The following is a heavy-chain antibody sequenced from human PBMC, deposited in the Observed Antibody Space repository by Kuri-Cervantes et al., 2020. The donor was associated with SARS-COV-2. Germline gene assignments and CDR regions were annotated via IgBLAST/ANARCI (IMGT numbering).Heavy chain of an antibody. D-gene: IGHD2-2*01. CDR2: VYHSGNT. CDR3: ARGWIAVVPAAKAFDP. CDR1: GGSITSGEHY. J-gene: IGHJ5*02. Sequence: SETLSLTCTVSGGSITSGEHYWTWIRQHPEKGLEWIGYVYHSGNTYYHPSLKSRLTISIDTSQNQFSLRMSSVTAADTAIYYCARGWIAVVPAAKAFDPWGQGTLVTVS. V-gene: IGHV4-31*03.